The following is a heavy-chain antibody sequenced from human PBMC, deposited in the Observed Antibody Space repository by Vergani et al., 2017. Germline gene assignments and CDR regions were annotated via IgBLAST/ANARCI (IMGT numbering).Heavy chain of an antibody. Sequence: EVQLVESGGGLVQPGRSLRLSCTASGFTFGDYAMSWVRQAPGKGLEWVGFIRSKAYGGTTEYAASVKGRFTISRDDSKSIAYLQMNSLKTEDTAVYYCTMSITMGAFDIWGQGIMVTVSS. J-gene: IGHJ3*02. V-gene: IGHV3-49*04. D-gene: IGHD3-10*01. CDR3: TMSITMGAFDI. CDR1: GFTFGDYA. CDR2: IRSKAYGGTT.